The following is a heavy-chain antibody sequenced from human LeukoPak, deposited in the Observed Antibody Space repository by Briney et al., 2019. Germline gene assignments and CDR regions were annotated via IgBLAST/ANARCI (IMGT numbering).Heavy chain of an antibody. J-gene: IGHJ5*02. CDR1: GGTFSSYA. CDR2: IIPILGIA. D-gene: IGHD3-10*01. CDR3: ARDRHYGSGSYWLS. Sequence: SVKVSCKASGGTFSSYAISWVRQAPGQGLEWMGRIIPILGIANYAQKFQGRVTITADKSTSTAFMELSSLRSEDTAVYYCARDRHYGSGSYWLSWGQGTLVTVSS. V-gene: IGHV1-69*04.